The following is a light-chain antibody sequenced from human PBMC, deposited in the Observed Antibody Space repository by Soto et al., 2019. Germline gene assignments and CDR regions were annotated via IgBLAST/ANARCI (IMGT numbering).Light chain of an antibody. J-gene: IGKJ2*01. CDR2: KVS. CDR1: RSLMYSDGISY. CDR3: MQGTHWPPVT. Sequence: DVVMTQSPLSLPVTLGQPASISCRSSRSLMYSDGISYLSWFQQRPGQSPRRLIYKVSNRDSWVLDRFSGSGSGTDFTLKIIRVEADDVGVYFCMQGTHWPPVTLGQGTKLEI. V-gene: IGKV2-30*01.